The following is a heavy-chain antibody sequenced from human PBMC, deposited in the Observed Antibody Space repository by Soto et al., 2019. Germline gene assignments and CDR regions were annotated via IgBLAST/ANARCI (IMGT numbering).Heavy chain of an antibody. CDR1: GFTFSSYA. J-gene: IGHJ4*02. CDR2: ISGSGGST. CDR3: AKDLIYDFWSGYRFDY. Sequence: GGSLILSCAASGFTFSSYAMSWVRQAPGKGLEWVSAISGSGGSTYYADSVKGRFTISRDNSKNTLYLQMNSLRAEDTAVYYCAKDLIYDFWSGYRFDYWGQGTLVTVSS. V-gene: IGHV3-23*01. D-gene: IGHD3-3*01.